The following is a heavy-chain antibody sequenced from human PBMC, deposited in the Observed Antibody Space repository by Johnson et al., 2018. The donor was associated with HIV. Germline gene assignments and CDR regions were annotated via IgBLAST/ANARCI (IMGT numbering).Heavy chain of an antibody. CDR1: GFIFSSYA. J-gene: IGHJ3*02. V-gene: IGHV3-64*01. D-gene: IGHD1-26*01. CDR3: ARGANSGSYFGAFDI. Sequence: VQLVESGGGVVQPGRSLRLSCAASGFIFSSYAMHWVRQAPGKGLEYVSGISSNGGSTYYANSVKGRFTISRDNSKNTLYLQMNSLRAEDTAVYYCARGANSGSYFGAFDIWGRGTMVTVSS. CDR2: ISSNGGST.